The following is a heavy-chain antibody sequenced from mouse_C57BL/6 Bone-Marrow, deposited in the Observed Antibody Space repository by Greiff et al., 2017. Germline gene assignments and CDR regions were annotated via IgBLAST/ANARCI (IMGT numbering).Heavy chain of an antibody. CDR2: IDPSDSYT. J-gene: IGHJ2*01. D-gene: IGHD1-1*01. CDR1: GYTFTSYW. CDR3: ETTVVALDY. Sequence: QVQLQQPGAELVRPGTSVKLSCKASGYTFTSYWMHWVKQRPGQGLEWIGVIDPSDSYTNYNQKFKGKATLTVDTSSSTAYMQLSSLTSEDSAVYYCETTVVALDYWGQGTTLTVSS. V-gene: IGHV1-59*01.